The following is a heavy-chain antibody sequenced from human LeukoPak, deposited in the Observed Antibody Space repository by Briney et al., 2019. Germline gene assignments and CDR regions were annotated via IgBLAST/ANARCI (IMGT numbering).Heavy chain of an antibody. D-gene: IGHD3-3*01. CDR2: ISGSGGST. J-gene: IGHJ6*02. V-gene: IGHV3-23*01. Sequence: AGGSLRLSCSASGFTFSSYAMSWVRQAPGKGLEWVSAISGSGGSTYYADSVKGRFTISRDNSKNTLYLQMNSLRAEDTAVYYCAKEASYDFWSGLQDYYYYGMDVWGQGTTVTVSS. CDR3: AKEASYDFWSGLQDYYYYGMDV. CDR1: GFTFSSYA.